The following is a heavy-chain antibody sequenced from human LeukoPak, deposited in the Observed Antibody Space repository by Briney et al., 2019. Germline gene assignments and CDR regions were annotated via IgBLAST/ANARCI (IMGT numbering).Heavy chain of an antibody. Sequence: GGSLRLSCAASGFTFSRYWMHWVRQAPGKGLVWVSRINSDGYSTTYADSVKGRFTISRDNAKNTLYLQMNSLRAEDTAVYYCARDLINYEFWSGPFDYWGQGTLVTVSS. D-gene: IGHD3-3*01. CDR1: GFTFSRYW. CDR2: INSDGYST. CDR3: ARDLINYEFWSGPFDY. V-gene: IGHV3-74*01. J-gene: IGHJ4*02.